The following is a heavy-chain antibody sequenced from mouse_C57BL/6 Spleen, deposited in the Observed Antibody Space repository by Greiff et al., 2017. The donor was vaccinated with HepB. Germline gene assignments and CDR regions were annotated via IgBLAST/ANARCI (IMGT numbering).Heavy chain of an antibody. J-gene: IGHJ3*01. CDR1: GFTFSSYA. V-gene: IGHV5-4*03. D-gene: IGHD2-2*01. CDR2: ISDGGSYT. CDR3: ARGGGYDRWFAY. Sequence: EVKVVESGGGLVKPGGSLKLSCAASGFTFSSYAMSWVRQTPEKRLEWVATISDGGSYTYYPDNVKGRFTISRDNAKNNLYLQMSHLRSEDTAMYYCARGGGYDRWFAYWGQGTLVTVSA.